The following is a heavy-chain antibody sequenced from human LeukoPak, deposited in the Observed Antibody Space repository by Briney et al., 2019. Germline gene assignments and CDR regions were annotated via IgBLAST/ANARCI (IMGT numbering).Heavy chain of an antibody. J-gene: IGHJ4*02. D-gene: IGHD5-18*01. CDR2: ISGSGGST. Sequence: GGSLRLSCAASGFTFSSYAMSWDRQAPGKGLEWVSAISGSGGSTYYADSVKGRFTISRDNSKNTLYLQMNSLRAEDTAVYYCAKDPFRGNSYSYFDGWGQGTLVTVSS. V-gene: IGHV3-23*01. CDR1: GFTFSSYA. CDR3: AKDPFRGNSYSYFDG.